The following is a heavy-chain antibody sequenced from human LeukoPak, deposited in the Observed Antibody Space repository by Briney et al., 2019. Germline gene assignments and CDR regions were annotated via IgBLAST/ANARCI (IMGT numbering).Heavy chain of an antibody. CDR3: ARDSYSGSYYGYFQH. V-gene: IGHV3-64*01. CDR2: ISSNGGST. CDR1: GFTFSGYA. D-gene: IGHD1-26*01. J-gene: IGHJ1*01. Sequence: GGSLRLSCAASGFTFSGYAMHWVRQAPGKGLEYVSAISSNGGSTYYANSVKGRFTISRDNSKNTLYLQMGSLRAEDMAVYYCARDSYSGSYYGYFQHWGQGTLVTVSS.